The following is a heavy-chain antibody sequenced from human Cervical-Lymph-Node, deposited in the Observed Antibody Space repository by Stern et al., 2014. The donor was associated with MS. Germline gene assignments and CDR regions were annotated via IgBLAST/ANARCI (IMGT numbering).Heavy chain of an antibody. Sequence: VKLVASGSELKKPGASVKVSCKTSGFTFTAYGINWVRQAPGQGLEWMGWINTKTGGPTYAQAFTGRFLFSFDTSVSTAYLHISSLKADDTAVYYCARLRVGDITRDYWGQGTLVIVS. J-gene: IGHJ4*02. D-gene: IGHD1-26*01. CDR3: ARLRVGDITRDY. CDR2: INTKTGGP. CDR1: GFTFTAYG. V-gene: IGHV7-4-1*02.